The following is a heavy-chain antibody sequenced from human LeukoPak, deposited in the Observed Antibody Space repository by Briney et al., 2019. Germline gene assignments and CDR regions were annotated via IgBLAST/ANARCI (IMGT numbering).Heavy chain of an antibody. CDR1: GFTFSSFA. CDR2: ISGSGEAT. J-gene: IGHJ4*02. CDR3: AQDQEWLRFSS. V-gene: IGHV3-23*01. D-gene: IGHD5-12*01. Sequence: PWGSLRLSCAASGFTFSSFAMSWVRQAPGKGLEWVSAISGSGEATYYANSVKGRFTISRDNSKITLYLQMNSLRVEDTAIYYCAQDQEWLRFSSGGQGTLVTVSS.